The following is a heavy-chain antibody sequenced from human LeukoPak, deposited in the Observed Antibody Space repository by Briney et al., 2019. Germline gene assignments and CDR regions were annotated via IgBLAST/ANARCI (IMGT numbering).Heavy chain of an antibody. V-gene: IGHV4-34*01. Sequence: PSETLSLTCAVYGGSFSGYYWSWIRQPPGKGLEWIGEINHSGSTNYNPSLKSRVTISVDTSKNQFSLKLSSVTAADTAVYYCATSGVRGVIIPSFDYWGQGTLVTVSS. J-gene: IGHJ4*02. CDR2: INHSGST. CDR1: GGSFSGYY. D-gene: IGHD3-10*01. CDR3: ATSGVRGVIIPSFDY.